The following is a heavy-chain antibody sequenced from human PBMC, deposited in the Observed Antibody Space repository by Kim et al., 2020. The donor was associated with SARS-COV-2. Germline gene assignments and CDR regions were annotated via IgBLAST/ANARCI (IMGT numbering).Heavy chain of an antibody. Sequence: AIFYADSVRGRFTISTENAKNSLYLQMNSLRAEDTAVYYCARDLGYSFDYWGQGSLVTVSS. CDR2: AI. J-gene: IGHJ4*02. D-gene: IGHD2-21*01. V-gene: IGHV3-48*04. CDR3: ARDLGYSFDY.